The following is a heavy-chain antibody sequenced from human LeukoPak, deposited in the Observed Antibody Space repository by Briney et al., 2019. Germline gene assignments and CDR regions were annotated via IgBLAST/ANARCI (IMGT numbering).Heavy chain of an antibody. J-gene: IGHJ4*02. CDR1: GFPYSTYW. CDR3: ARGARSGN. V-gene: IGHV3-7*03. Sequence: GGSLRLSVAASGFPYSTYWMTWVRQAPGKRLEWVANIKEDGNEQHKVDSVTGRFTISRDNDKNSLYLQMHSLRVEDTAVYYRARGARSGNWGQGTLVTVSS. CDR2: IKEDGNEQ.